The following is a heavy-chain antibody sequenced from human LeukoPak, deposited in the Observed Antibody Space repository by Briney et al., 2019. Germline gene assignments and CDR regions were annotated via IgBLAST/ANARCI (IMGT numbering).Heavy chain of an antibody. Sequence: GGSLRLSCAASGFTLSSYEMNWVRQAPGKGLEWVSYISSSGSTIYYADSVKGRFTISRDNAKNSLYLQMNSLRAEDTAVYYCARDRYDFWSGYPASYFDLWGRGTLVTVSS. CDR2: ISSSGSTI. J-gene: IGHJ2*01. CDR3: ARDRYDFWSGYPASYFDL. D-gene: IGHD3-3*01. CDR1: GFTLSSYE. V-gene: IGHV3-48*03.